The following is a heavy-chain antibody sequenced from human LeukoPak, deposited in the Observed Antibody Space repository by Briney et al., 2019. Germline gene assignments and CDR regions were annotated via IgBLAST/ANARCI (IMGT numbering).Heavy chain of an antibody. J-gene: IGHJ4*02. CDR3: AKSYDTGWYVSDY. Sequence: PGRSLRLSCAASGFTFSTFPMHWVRQAPGKGLEWVAVISYDGSNKYYPDSVKGRFTISRDNSKNTLYLQMNSLRAEDTAVYYCAKSYDTGWYVSDYWGQGTLVTVSS. V-gene: IGHV3-30*18. CDR2: ISYDGSNK. CDR1: GFTFSTFP. D-gene: IGHD6-19*01.